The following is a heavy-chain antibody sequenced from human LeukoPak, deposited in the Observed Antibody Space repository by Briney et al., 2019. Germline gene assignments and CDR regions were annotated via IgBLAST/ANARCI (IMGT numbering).Heavy chain of an antibody. J-gene: IGHJ6*02. CDR3: ARAHPRLYSSSWYPYYYGMDV. CDR1: GFTFSSYE. CDR2: IRSSGSTI. D-gene: IGHD6-13*01. V-gene: IGHV3-48*03. Sequence: GGSLRLSCAASGFTFSSYEMNWVRQAPGKGLEWVSYIRSSGSTIYYADSVKGRFTISRDNAKNSLYLQMNSLRAEDTAVYYCARAHPRLYSSSWYPYYYGMDVWGQGTTVTVSS.